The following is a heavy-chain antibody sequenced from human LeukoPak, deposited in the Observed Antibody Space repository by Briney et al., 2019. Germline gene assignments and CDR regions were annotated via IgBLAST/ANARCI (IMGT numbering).Heavy chain of an antibody. D-gene: IGHD3-22*01. CDR2: IYSGGST. V-gene: IGHV3-53*01. CDR3: ARRKYYYDSSGYYWAFDY. CDR1: GFTVSSNY. J-gene: IGHJ4*02. Sequence: GGSLRLSCAASGFTVSSNYMSWVRQAPGKGLEWVSVIYSGGSTYYADSVKGRFTISRDNSKNTLYLQMNSLRAEDTAVYYCARRKYYYDSSGYYWAFDYGGQGTLVTVSS.